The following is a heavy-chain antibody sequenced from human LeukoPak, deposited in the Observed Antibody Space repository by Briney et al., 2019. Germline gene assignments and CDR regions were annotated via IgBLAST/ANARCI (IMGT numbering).Heavy chain of an antibody. D-gene: IGHD3-22*01. CDR1: GASISSYY. Sequence: SETLSLTCTVSGASISSYYWSWIRQPPGKGLEWIGYIYYSGSTNYNPSLKSRVTISVDTSKNQFSLKLSSVTAADTAVYHCARVAISSGYYGDAFDIWGQGTMVTVSS. CDR3: ARVAISSGYYGDAFDI. J-gene: IGHJ3*02. CDR2: IYYSGST. V-gene: IGHV4-59*01.